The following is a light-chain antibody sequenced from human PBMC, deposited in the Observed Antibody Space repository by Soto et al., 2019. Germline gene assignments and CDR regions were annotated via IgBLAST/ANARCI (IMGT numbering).Light chain of an antibody. V-gene: IGKV3-15*01. CDR2: GAS. J-gene: IGKJ1*01. Sequence: EIVLTQFPATLSLSPGDRATLSCRANQNVSTNLAWSQQKPGQTPRLLFNGASTRATGIPARFTGSGSGTEFILTISSLQSEDVAVYYCQQYDIWPPTLGQGTKVDIK. CDR3: QQYDIWPPT. CDR1: QNVSTN.